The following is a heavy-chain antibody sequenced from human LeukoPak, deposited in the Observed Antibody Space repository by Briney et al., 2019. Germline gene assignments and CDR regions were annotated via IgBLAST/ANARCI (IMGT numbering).Heavy chain of an antibody. Sequence: GGSLRLSCAASGFTFSSYAMSWVHQAPGKGLEWVAVIYTGGGTYYADSVKGRFTISRDNSKNTLYLQMNSLRAEDTAVYYCAKFSGSHYYYYFMNVWGKGTTVTVSS. CDR1: GFTFSSYA. V-gene: IGHV3-23*03. D-gene: IGHD1-26*01. CDR3: AKFSGSHYYYYFMNV. J-gene: IGHJ6*03. CDR2: IYTGGGT.